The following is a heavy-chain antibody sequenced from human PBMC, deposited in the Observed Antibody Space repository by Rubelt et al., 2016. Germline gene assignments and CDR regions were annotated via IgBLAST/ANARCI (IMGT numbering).Heavy chain of an antibody. J-gene: IGHJ4*02. D-gene: IGHD4-17*01. CDR1: GFTVGNNF. CDR2: IYSGGDT. V-gene: IGHV3-66*01. Sequence: GESGGGLVQPGGSLRLSCAASGFTVGNNFMNWVRQAPGKGLEWVSLIYSGGDTYYADSVKGRFTISRDNSKNTLYLQMNSLRAEDTAVYYCAKDHDYGDRGFSWGQGTLVTVSS. CDR3: AKDHDYGDRGFS.